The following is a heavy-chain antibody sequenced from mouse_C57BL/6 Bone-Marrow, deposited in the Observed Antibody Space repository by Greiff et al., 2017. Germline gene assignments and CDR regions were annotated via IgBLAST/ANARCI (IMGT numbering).Heavy chain of an antibody. Sequence: DVMLVESGEGLVKPGGSLKLSCAASGFTFSSYSMSWVRQTPEKRLEWVAYISSGGDCIHYADTVKGRFTISRDNARNTLYLQLSSLKSEDTAMYYCTGERPYDGSRIQNFDVWGTGTTVTVSS. CDR1: GFTFSSYS. CDR3: TGERPYDGSRIQNFDV. V-gene: IGHV5-9-1*02. CDR2: ISSGGDCI. D-gene: IGHD1-1*01. J-gene: IGHJ1*03.